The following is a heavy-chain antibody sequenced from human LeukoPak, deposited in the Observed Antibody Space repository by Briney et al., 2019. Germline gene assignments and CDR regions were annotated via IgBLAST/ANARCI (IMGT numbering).Heavy chain of an antibody. V-gene: IGHV3-53*01. J-gene: IGHJ4*02. CDR1: GFTVSSNY. CDR2: IYSGGST. CDR3: ARGRYSSSWYDY. D-gene: IGHD6-13*01. Sequence: PGGSLRLSCAASGFTVSSNYMSWVRQAPGKGLEWVSVIYSGGSTYYADSVKGRLTISRDNSKNTLYLQMNSLRAEDTAVYYCARGRYSSSWYDYWGQGTLVTVSS.